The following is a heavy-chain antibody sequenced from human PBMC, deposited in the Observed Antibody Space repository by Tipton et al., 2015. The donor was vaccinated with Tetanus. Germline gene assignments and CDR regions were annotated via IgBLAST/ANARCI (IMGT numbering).Heavy chain of an antibody. J-gene: IGHJ4*02. D-gene: IGHD4-17*01. CDR3: ARWETVTTKIHY. CDR1: GGSFSGYY. V-gene: IGHV4-34*01. CDR2: INDSGST. Sequence: TLSLTCAVHGGSFSGYYWNWIRQPPGKGLEWIGEINDSGSTSYNPSLKSRVTISVDTSKNQFSLNLSSVTAADTAVYYCARWETVTTKIHYWGQGTLVTVSS.